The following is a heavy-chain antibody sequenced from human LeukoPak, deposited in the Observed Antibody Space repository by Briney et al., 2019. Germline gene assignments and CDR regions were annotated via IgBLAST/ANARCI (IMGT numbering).Heavy chain of an antibody. D-gene: IGHD3-22*01. Sequence: ASVKVSCKASGYTFTSFGISWVRQAPGQGLEWMGWISACNGNTNYAQKLQGRVTMTTDTSTNTAYMDLRSLRSDDTAVYYCARAGKTYYYGTSVYYHWGQGTLVTVSS. V-gene: IGHV1-18*01. CDR3: ARAGKTYYYGTSVYYH. CDR1: GYTFTSFG. CDR2: ISACNGNT. J-gene: IGHJ5*02.